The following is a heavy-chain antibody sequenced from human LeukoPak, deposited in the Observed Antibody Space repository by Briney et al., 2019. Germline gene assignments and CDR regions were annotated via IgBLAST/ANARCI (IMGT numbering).Heavy chain of an antibody. CDR2: ISYDGSNK. J-gene: IGHJ5*02. CDR3: ANHQYARLLQLYA. D-gene: IGHD5-18*01. CDR1: GFTFSSYG. Sequence: GGSLRLSCAASGFTFSSYGMHWVRQAPGKGLEWVAVISYDGSNKYYADSVKGRFTISRDNSKNTLYLQMNSLRAEDTAVYYCANHQYARLLQLYAWGQGTLVTVSS. V-gene: IGHV3-30*18.